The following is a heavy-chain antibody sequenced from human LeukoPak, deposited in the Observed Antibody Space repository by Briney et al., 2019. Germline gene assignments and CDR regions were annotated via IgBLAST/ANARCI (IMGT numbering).Heavy chain of an antibody. D-gene: IGHD6-6*01. Sequence: ASVKVSCKASGYTFTSYYMHWVRQAPGQGLEWMGIINPSGGSTSYAQKFQGRVTMTRDTSTSTVYMELSSLRSEDTAVYYCARVSRREYSSSQKFDPWGQGTLVTVSS. CDR2: INPSGGST. J-gene: IGHJ5*02. CDR3: ARVSRREYSSSQKFDP. CDR1: GYTFTSYY. V-gene: IGHV1-46*01.